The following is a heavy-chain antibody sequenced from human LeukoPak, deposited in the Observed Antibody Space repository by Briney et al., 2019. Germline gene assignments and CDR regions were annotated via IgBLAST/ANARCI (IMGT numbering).Heavy chain of an antibody. CDR2: ISSRSDYI. Sequence: GGSLRLSCAASGFIFTSYSMNWIRQAPGKGLEWVSSISSRSDYIYSADSVKGRFTISRDNAKNSLYLQMNSLRAEDTAVYYCARDLLGNYSPFGYWGQGTLVTVS. J-gene: IGHJ4*02. CDR1: GFIFTSYS. CDR3: ARDLLGNYSPFGY. D-gene: IGHD1-7*01. V-gene: IGHV3-21*01.